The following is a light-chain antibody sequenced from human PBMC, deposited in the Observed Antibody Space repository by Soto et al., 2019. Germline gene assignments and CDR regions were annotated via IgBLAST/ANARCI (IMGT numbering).Light chain of an antibody. CDR3: MQGTHWLRT. Sequence: VMPQSPLTLPVTLGQPSSISSHSSQTLVYSDGDTDMNWFQQRPGQSPRCLIYKVSNRDSGVPNRFSGSGSGTDFTLKISRVEAEDVGVYYCMQGTHWLRTFGQGTKVDI. V-gene: IGKV2-30*01. CDR2: KVS. CDR1: QTLVYSDGDTD. J-gene: IGKJ1*01.